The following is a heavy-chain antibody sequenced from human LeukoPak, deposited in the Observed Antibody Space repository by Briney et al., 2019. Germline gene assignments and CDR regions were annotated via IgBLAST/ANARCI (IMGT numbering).Heavy chain of an antibody. V-gene: IGHV4-34*01. D-gene: IGHD3-9*01. J-gene: IGHJ4*02. CDR1: GGSFSGYY. CDR3: ARERYYDILTGYYRPLDY. Sequence: PSETLSLTCAVYGGSFSGYYWSWIRQPPGKGLEWIGEINHSGSTNYNPSLKSRVTISVDTSKNQFSLKLSSVTAADTAVCYCARERYYDILTGYYRPLDYWGQGTLVTVSS. CDR2: INHSGST.